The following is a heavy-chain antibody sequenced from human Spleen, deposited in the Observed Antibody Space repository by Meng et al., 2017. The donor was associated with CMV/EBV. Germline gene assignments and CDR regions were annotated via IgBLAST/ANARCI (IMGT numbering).Heavy chain of an antibody. V-gene: IGHV3-11*01. Sequence: CAASGFTFSDCYMSWISQAPGMGLEWVSSISTSGTTIYYADSVKGRFTISRDNAKNSLYLQMNSLRAEDTAVYYCARGRRDSNWYFDLWGRGTLVTVSS. D-gene: IGHD2-21*02. CDR2: ISTSGTTI. J-gene: IGHJ2*01. CDR1: GFTFSDCY. CDR3: ARGRRDSNWYFDL.